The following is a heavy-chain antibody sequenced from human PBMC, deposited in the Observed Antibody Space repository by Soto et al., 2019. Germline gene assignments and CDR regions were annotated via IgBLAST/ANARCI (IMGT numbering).Heavy chain of an antibody. CDR1: GFTFSGSA. CDR3: TRVPRDGGSYSGAFDI. D-gene: IGHD1-26*01. J-gene: IGHJ3*02. CDR2: IRSKANSYAT. V-gene: IGHV3-73*01. Sequence: PGGSPRLSCAASGFTFSGSAMHWVRQASGKGLEWVGRIRSKANSYATAYAASVKGRFTISRDDSKNTAYLQMNSLKTEDTAVYYCTRVPRDGGSYSGAFDIWGQGTMVTVSS.